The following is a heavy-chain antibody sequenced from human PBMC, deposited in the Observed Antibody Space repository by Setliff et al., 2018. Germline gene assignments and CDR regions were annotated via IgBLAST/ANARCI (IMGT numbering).Heavy chain of an antibody. CDR3: ARAPVGDRNGLFDS. Sequence: SETLSLTCTVSGDSISSGDDFWSLIRQPPGKGLEWIGSIYYTTNGHYNPSLKRRVTMSVDTSKDHFSLELTSVTAADTAVYYCARAPVGDRNGLFDSWGQGTVVTVAS. CDR2: IYYTTNG. J-gene: IGHJ4*02. D-gene: IGHD6-19*01. CDR1: GDSISSGDDF. V-gene: IGHV4-30-4*08.